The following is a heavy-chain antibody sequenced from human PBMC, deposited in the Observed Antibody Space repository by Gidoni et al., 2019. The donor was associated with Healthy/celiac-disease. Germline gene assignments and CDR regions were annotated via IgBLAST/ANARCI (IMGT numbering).Heavy chain of an antibody. CDR3: ASHPRDYDSSGPTGGFGY. CDR2: IYYSGST. D-gene: IGHD3-22*01. V-gene: IGHV4-39*01. Sequence: QLQLPESGPGLVKPSETLSLTCTVSRGSISSRSYSWGWIRQPPGKGLEWIGSIYYSGSTYYNPSLKSRVTISVDTSKNQFSLKLSSVTAADTAVYYCASHPRDYDSSGPTGGFGYWGQGTLVTVSS. J-gene: IGHJ4*02. CDR1: RGSISSRSYS.